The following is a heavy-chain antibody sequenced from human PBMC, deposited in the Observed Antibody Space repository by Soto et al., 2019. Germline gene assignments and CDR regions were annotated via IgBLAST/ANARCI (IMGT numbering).Heavy chain of an antibody. CDR2: IYHTGTT. CDR3: ARVMAAMQNWLDP. J-gene: IGHJ5*02. D-gene: IGHD2-2*01. V-gene: IGHV4-30-4*01. Sequence: PSETLSLTCSVSGGSISSIDYFWSWIRQPPGKGLEWIGFIYHTGTTYYNPSLRSRVTISIDTSKIQFSMKLNSVTAADTAVYYCARVMAAMQNWLDPWGQGTLVTVSS. CDR1: GGSISSIDYF.